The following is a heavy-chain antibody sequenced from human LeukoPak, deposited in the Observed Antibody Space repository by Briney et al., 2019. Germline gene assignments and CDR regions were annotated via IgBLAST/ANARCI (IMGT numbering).Heavy chain of an antibody. D-gene: IGHD6-19*01. CDR1: GYTFTSYY. Sequence: ASVKVSCKASGYTFTSYYMHWVRQAPGQGLEWMGIINPSGGSTSYAQKFRGRVTMTRDTSTSTVYMELSSLRSEDTAVYYCARAGTTGYSSGWYRYDAFDIWGQGTMVTVSS. CDR3: ARAGTTGYSSGWYRYDAFDI. CDR2: INPSGGST. J-gene: IGHJ3*02. V-gene: IGHV1-46*01.